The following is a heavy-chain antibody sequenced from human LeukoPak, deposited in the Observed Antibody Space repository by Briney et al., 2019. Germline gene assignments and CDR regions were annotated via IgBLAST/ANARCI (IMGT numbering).Heavy chain of an antibody. D-gene: IGHD3-3*01. CDR1: GFTFSSYA. V-gene: IGHV3-23*01. J-gene: IGHJ4*02. Sequence: GGSLRLSCAASGFTFSSYAMSWVRQAPGKGLKWVSAISGSGGSTYYADSVKGRFTISRDNSKNTLFLQMNSLRAEDTAMYYCAKGGTDYDFWNDSSYSYYFDFWGQGTLVTVSS. CDR3: AKGGTDYDFWNDSSYSYYFDF. CDR2: ISGSGGST.